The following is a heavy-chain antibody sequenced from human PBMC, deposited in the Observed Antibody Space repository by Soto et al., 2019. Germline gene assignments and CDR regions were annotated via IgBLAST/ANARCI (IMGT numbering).Heavy chain of an antibody. CDR3: ARDGTFPVVDDYGMDV. V-gene: IGHV1-69*13. CDR2: IIPIFGTA. J-gene: IGHJ6*02. CDR1: GYTFTSYG. Sequence: QVQLVQSGAEVKKPGASVKVSCKASGYTFTSYGISWVRQAPGQGLEWMGGIIPIFGTANYAQKFQGRVTITADESTSTAYMELSSLRSEDTAVYYCARDGTFPVVDDYGMDVWGQGTTVTVSS. D-gene: IGHD2-15*01.